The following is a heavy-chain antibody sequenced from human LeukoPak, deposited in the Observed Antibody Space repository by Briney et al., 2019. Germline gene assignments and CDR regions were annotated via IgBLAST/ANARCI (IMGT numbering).Heavy chain of an antibody. CDR3: ARELSFGTGWYDY. D-gene: IGHD6-19*01. J-gene: IGHJ4*02. CDR2: VSYDGSNK. V-gene: IGHV3-30-3*01. CDR1: GFSFSSYA. Sequence: GRSLRLSCAASGFSFSSYAMHWVRQAPGKGLEWVAIVSYDGSNKYYADSVKGRFTISRDNSKNTLYLQMSSLRTEDMAVYYCARELSFGTGWYDYWGQGTLVTVSS.